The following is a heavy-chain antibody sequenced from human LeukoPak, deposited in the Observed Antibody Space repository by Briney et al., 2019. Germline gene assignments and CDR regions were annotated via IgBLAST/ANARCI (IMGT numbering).Heavy chain of an antibody. V-gene: IGHV3-9*01. D-gene: IGHD1-26*01. CDR2: ISWNSVNI. CDR1: GFTFDNYA. J-gene: IGHJ4*02. CDR3: AKDVLSLSGSYSN. Sequence: PGRSPRLSCAASGFTFDNYAMPWVRQAPGKGLEWVSGISWNSVNIGYADSVKGRFTISRDNAKNSLYLQMNSLRAEDTAFYYCAKDVLSLSGSYSNWGQGTLVTVSS.